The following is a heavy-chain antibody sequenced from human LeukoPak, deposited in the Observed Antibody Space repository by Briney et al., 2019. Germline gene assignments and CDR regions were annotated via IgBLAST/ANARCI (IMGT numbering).Heavy chain of an antibody. D-gene: IGHD5-18*01. J-gene: IGHJ3*02. CDR2: ISYDGSNK. CDR3: ARDPKGGFSYGWGAFDI. CDR1: GFTFSSYG. V-gene: IGHV3-30*03. Sequence: PGGSLRLSCAASGFTFSSYGMHWVRQAPGKGLEWVAVISYDGSNKYYADSVKGRFTISRDNSKNTLYLQMSSLRAEDTAVYFCARDPKGGFSYGWGAFDIWGQGTMVTVSS.